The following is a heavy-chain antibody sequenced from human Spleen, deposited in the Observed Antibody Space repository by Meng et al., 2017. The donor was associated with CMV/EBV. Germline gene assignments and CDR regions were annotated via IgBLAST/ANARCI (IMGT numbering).Heavy chain of an antibody. J-gene: IGHJ6*02. Sequence: LSLTCAASGFTFSSYAMTWVRQAPGKGLEWVSTLTGGSSIYYADSVKGRFTISRDNSKNTLYLQMNSLRAVDTAVYFCATSVTMFGVVIRWNYYYGMDVWGQGTTVTVSS. V-gene: IGHV3-23*01. CDR3: ATSVTMFGVVIRWNYYYGMDV. D-gene: IGHD3-3*01. CDR2: LTGGSSI. CDR1: GFTFSSYA.